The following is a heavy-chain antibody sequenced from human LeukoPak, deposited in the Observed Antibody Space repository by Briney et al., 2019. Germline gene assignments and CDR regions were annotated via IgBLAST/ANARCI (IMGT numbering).Heavy chain of an antibody. D-gene: IGHD3-9*01. V-gene: IGHV4-39*01. CDR2: INYSGTT. Sequence: PSETLSLTCTVSGGSISSSTYYWAWIRQPPGKGLEWIGSINYSGTTYYNPPLKSRVSISVDRLRNQFSLRLSSVTAVDTAVYYCASVHYDILTTFYATFDYWGQGTLVTVSS. CDR3: ASVHYDILTTFYATFDY. CDR1: GGSISSSTYY. J-gene: IGHJ4*02.